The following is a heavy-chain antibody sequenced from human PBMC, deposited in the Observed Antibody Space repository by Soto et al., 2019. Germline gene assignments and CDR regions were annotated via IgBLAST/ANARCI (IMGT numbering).Heavy chain of an antibody. CDR3: ARGSSGFYDY. Sequence: GESLKISCKGSGYSFANYCIAWVRQMPGKGLEWMGIFYSGDSDTRYSPSFQGQVVISGDKSINTAYLQWTSLKASDTAMYYCARGSSGFYDYWGQGTLVTVSS. V-gene: IGHV5-51*01. CDR1: GYSFANYC. CDR2: FYSGDSDT. D-gene: IGHD6-19*01. J-gene: IGHJ4*02.